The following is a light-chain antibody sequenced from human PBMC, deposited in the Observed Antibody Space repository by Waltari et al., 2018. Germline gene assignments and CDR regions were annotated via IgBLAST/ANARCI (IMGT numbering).Light chain of an antibody. CDR2: DNN. V-gene: IGLV1-51*01. Sequence: QSVLTQPPSVSAAPGQKVTISCSGSSSNIGGNSVSWYQHLPGTAPKLLIYDNNQRPSGFPDRCSVSKSGTSATLGITGLQTGDEADYYCGTWDSSLSVYVFGTGTKVTAL. J-gene: IGLJ1*01. CDR1: SSNIGGNS. CDR3: GTWDSSLSVYV.